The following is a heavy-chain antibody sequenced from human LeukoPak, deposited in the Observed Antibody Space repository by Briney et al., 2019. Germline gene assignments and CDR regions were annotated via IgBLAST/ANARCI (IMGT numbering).Heavy chain of an antibody. Sequence: GGSLRLSCAASGFTFSSSGMHWVRQAPGKGLEWVAFIDYGGRNTFYADSVKGRFTVSRDNSKNTLYLQMNSLRPEDTAIYYCAKDRGSYSGGSFDYWGQGTLVTVSS. CDR3: AKDRGSYSGGSFDY. J-gene: IGHJ4*02. CDR2: IDYGGRNT. D-gene: IGHD1-26*01. V-gene: IGHV3-30*02. CDR1: GFTFSSSG.